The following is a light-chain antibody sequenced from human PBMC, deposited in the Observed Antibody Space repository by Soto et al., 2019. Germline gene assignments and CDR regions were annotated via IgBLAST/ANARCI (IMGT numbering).Light chain of an antibody. CDR1: QSVSSN. J-gene: IGKJ2*01. Sequence: EIVMAQSPATLSVSPGQKVTLSCRASQSVSSNLAWYQQKPGQAPRVLIYSASNRATGIPARFSGSGSGTEFTLTSSSFQSEDFAVYYCQHSNNWLGTFGQGTKLEIK. CDR2: SAS. V-gene: IGKV3-15*01. CDR3: QHSNNWLGT.